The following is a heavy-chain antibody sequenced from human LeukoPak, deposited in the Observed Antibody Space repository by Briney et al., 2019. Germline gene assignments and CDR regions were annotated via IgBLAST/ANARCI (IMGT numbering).Heavy chain of an antibody. V-gene: IGHV4-34*01. CDR3: ARHGLVAARHAFDI. D-gene: IGHD6-6*01. CDR2: INHRGNT. Sequence: SETLSLTCTVFYGSFSGYYWTWIRQPPGKGLEWIGEINHRGNTNYNPSLKSRVTILVDTSKDQFTLKLSSVTAADTAVYYCARHGLVAARHAFDIWGQGTMVTVSS. J-gene: IGHJ3*02. CDR1: YGSFSGYY.